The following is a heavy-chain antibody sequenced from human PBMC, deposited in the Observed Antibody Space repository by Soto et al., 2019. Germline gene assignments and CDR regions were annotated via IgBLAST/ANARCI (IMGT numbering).Heavy chain of an antibody. Sequence: QVQLVESGGGVVQTGASLRLSCSASGFTFTSFAIHWVHQAPGKGLEWVAVISENGVNKYSAESLRGRFVISRDNSKNTVELEMNSLRPEDTAVYFCARRLTETVSALGYWGQGTLVSVSS. J-gene: IGHJ4*02. CDR1: GFTFTSFA. V-gene: IGHV3-30*09. CDR3: ARRLTETVSALGY. CDR2: ISENGVNK. D-gene: IGHD2-8*01.